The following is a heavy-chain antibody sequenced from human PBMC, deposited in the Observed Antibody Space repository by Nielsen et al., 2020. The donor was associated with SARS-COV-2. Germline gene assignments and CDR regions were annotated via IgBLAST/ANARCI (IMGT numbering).Heavy chain of an antibody. CDR3: ARDYGDLPIDY. D-gene: IGHD4-17*01. CDR1: GFTFSSYA. J-gene: IGHJ4*02. Sequence: GGSLRLSCAASGFTFSSYAMHWVRQAPGKGLEWVAVISYDGSNKYYADSVKGRFTISRDNSKNTLYLQMNSLRAEDTAVYYCARDYGDLPIDYWGRGTLVTVSS. V-gene: IGHV3-30-3*01. CDR2: ISYDGSNK.